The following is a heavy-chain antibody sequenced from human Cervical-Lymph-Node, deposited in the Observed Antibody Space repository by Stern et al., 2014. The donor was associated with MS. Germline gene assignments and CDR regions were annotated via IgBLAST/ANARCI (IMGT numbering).Heavy chain of an antibody. CDR2: IYYSGST. J-gene: IGHJ3*02. Sequence: QLQLQESGPGLVKPSETLSLTCTVSGGSISSSSYYWGWIRQPPGKGLEWIGSIYYSGSTYYNPSLKRRVTISVDTYKNQLSLKLSSVTAADTAVYYCARHLGIAAAGLNAFDIWGQGTMVTVSS. D-gene: IGHD6-13*01. CDR1: GGSISSSSYY. V-gene: IGHV4-39*01. CDR3: ARHLGIAAAGLNAFDI.